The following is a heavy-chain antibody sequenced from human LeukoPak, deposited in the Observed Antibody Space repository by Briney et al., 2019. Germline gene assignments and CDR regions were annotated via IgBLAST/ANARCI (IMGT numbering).Heavy chain of an antibody. CDR1: GFTFSSHG. D-gene: IGHD4-23*01. CDR2: IHSDGNSK. Sequence: PTGGSLRLSCAASGFTFSSHGMHWVRQAPGKGLEWVAWIHSDGNSKYYADAVKGRFTISRDNSKNTLHLQMNSLRPEDTAVYYCAKDVETTVVTDYFDYWGQGTLVTVSS. J-gene: IGHJ4*02. V-gene: IGHV3-30*02. CDR3: AKDVETTVVTDYFDY.